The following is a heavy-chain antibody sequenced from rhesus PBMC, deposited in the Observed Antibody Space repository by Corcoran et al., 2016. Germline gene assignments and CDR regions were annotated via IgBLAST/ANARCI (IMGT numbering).Heavy chain of an antibody. CDR1: GFSFTCYG. V-gene: IGHV3-54*02. CDR2: ISYDGSKK. Sequence: EVQLVESGGGLVQPGGSLRLSCAAFGFSFTCYGFLWFRQAPGKGLGWVAVISYDGSKKSFAGSVKDRFTISRDNSKNVLYLQMNNLTLDDTALYFCTRFDYWGRGVLVTVSS. J-gene: IGHJ4*01. CDR3: TRFDY.